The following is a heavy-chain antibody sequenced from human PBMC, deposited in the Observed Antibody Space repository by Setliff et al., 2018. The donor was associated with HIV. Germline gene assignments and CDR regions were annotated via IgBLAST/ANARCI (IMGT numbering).Heavy chain of an antibody. CDR3: ARGSYRGSGFFVRYFDF. Sequence: TSETLSLTCAVSGGSISSSNWWSWVRQPPGKDLEWIGEINHNGGTNYNPSLKSRVTISVDRSKNQFFLRLTSVTAADTAVYYCARGSYRGSGFFVRYFDFWGQGSLVTVSS. V-gene: IGHV4-4*02. D-gene: IGHD3-3*01. J-gene: IGHJ4*02. CDR2: INHNGGT. CDR1: GGSISSSNW.